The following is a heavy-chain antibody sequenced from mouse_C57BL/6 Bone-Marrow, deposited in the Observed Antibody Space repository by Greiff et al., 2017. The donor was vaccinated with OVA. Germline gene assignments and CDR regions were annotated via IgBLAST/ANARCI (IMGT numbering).Heavy chain of an antibody. CDR1: GYTFTSYG. Sequence: VQLQQSGAELARPGASVKLSCKASGYTFTSYGISWVQQRTGQGLEWIGEICHRSGNTYYHEKFKGKATLTADKSSSTAYMELRSLTSEDSAVEVCARCLLLRSYFDYWGQGTTLTVSS. D-gene: IGHD1-1*01. J-gene: IGHJ2*01. CDR3: ARCLLLRSYFDY. CDR2: ICHRSGNT. V-gene: IGHV1-81*01.